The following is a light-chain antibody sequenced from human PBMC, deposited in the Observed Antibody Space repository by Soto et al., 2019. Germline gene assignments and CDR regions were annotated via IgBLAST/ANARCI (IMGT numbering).Light chain of an antibody. CDR1: QSVNNNY. CDR2: AAS. J-gene: IGKJ2*01. V-gene: IGKV3-20*01. CDR3: QQYGSSLYT. Sequence: EIVLTQSPGTLSLSPGEGATLSCRASQSVNNNYVAWYQQKSGQPPRLLIFAASCRATGIPGRFSGSGSGTDFTLTISGLEPEDFAVYCCQQYGSSLYTFGQGTKLEIK.